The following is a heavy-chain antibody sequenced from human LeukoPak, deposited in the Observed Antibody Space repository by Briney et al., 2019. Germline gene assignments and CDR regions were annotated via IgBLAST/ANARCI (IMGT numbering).Heavy chain of an antibody. CDR2: IYHSGST. CDR3: ASAHDSSGYYYPASVDI. V-gene: IGHV4-30-2*01. D-gene: IGHD3-22*01. Sequence: SETLSLTCAVSGGSISSGGYSWSWIRQPPGKGLEWIGYIYHSGSTYYNPSLKSRVTISVDRSKNQFSLKLSSVTAADTAVYYCASAHDSSGYYYPASVDIWGQGTMVTVSS. J-gene: IGHJ3*02. CDR1: GGSISSGGYS.